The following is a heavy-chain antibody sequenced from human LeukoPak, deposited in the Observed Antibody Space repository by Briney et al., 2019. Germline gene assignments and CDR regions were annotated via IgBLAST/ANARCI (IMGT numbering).Heavy chain of an antibody. CDR3: ARGFPISISVKDYYYMDV. J-gene: IGHJ6*03. Sequence: SSETLSLTCTVSGGSISSYYWSWIRQPPGKGLEWIGYIYYSGSTNYNPSLKSRVTISVDTSKNQFSLKLSSVTAADTAVYYCARGFPISISVKDYYYMDVWGKGTAVTVSS. CDR2: IYYSGST. CDR1: GGSISSYY. V-gene: IGHV4-59*08. D-gene: IGHD4-11*01.